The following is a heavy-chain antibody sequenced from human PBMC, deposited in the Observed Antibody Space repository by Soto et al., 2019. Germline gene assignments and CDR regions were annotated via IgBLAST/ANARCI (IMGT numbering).Heavy chain of an antibody. CDR1: GFTFSGYS. CDR3: ARPEYSSSSYGMDV. J-gene: IGHJ6*02. Sequence: GGSLRVSCAASGFTFSGYSMNWVRQAPGKGLEWVSYISSSSSTIYYADSVKGRFTISRDNAKNSLYLQMNSLRDEDTAVYYCARPEYSSSSYGMDVWGQGTTVTVSS. V-gene: IGHV3-48*02. D-gene: IGHD6-6*01. CDR2: ISSSSSTI.